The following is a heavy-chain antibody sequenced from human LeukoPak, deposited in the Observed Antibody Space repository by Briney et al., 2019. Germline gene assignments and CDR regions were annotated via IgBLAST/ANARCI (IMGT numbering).Heavy chain of an antibody. V-gene: IGHV4-34*01. D-gene: IGHD6-6*01. J-gene: IGHJ3*02. CDR2: INHSGST. CDR3: ARGLGSSLRGAFDI. CDR1: GGSFSGYY. Sequence: PSETLSLTCAVYGGSFSGYYWSWLRQPPGKGLEWIGEINHSGSTNYNPSLQSRVTISVDTSKNQFSLKLSSVTAADTAVYYCARGLGSSLRGAFDIWGQGTMVTVSS.